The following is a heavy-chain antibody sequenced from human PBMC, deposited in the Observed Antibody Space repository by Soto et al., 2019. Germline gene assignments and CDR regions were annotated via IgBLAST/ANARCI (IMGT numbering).Heavy chain of an antibody. CDR2: ISSTGSYI. V-gene: IGHV3-21*01. D-gene: IGHD2-15*01. J-gene: IGHJ4*02. CDR1: GFTFNSYR. CDR3: ARDHPHCCGGSCFLPFDF. Sequence: GGFLILSCAASGFTFNSYRMNWVRQAPGPGLEWLSFISSTGSYIYYADSVSGRFTISRDNARNSLSLQMNSLRVEDTAVYYCARDHPHCCGGSCFLPFDFWGQGARVTVSS.